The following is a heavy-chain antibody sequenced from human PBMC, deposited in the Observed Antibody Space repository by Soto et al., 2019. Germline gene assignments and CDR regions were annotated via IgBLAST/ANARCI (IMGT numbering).Heavy chain of an antibody. D-gene: IGHD3-3*01. Sequence: KPSETLSLTCAVYGGSFSGYYWSWIRQPPGKGLEWIGEINHSGSTNYNPSLKSRVTISVDTSKNQFSLKLSSVTAADTAVYYCARGDWNYDFWSGYGRVWFDPWGHGTLVTVSS. CDR2: INHSGST. V-gene: IGHV4-34*01. J-gene: IGHJ5*02. CDR3: ARGDWNYDFWSGYGRVWFDP. CDR1: GGSFSGYY.